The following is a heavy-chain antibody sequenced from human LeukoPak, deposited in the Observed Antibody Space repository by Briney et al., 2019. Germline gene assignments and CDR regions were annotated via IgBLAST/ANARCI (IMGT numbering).Heavy chain of an antibody. CDR2: IYYSGST. Sequence: SETLSLTCTVSGGSIGSYYWSWIRQPPGKGLEWIGYIYYSGSTNYNPSLKSRVTISVDTSKNQFSLKLSSVTAADTAVYYCARVGGSYGSFDYWGQGTLVTVSS. CDR3: ARVGGSYGSFDY. V-gene: IGHV4-59*01. CDR1: GGSIGSYY. D-gene: IGHD1-26*01. J-gene: IGHJ4*02.